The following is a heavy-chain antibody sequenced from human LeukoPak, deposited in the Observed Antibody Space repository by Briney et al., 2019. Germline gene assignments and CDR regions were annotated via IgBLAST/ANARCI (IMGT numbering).Heavy chain of an antibody. CDR2: ISYDGSNK. V-gene: IGHV3-30*04. D-gene: IGHD2-8*01. Sequence: GGSLRLSCAAAGFTFSSYAMHWVRQAPGKGLEWMAIISYDGSNKYYADSVKGRFTISRDNSKNTLYLQMNSLRPEDTAVYYCARDQHGPLDYWGQGTLVTVSS. CDR3: ARDQHGPLDY. J-gene: IGHJ4*02. CDR1: GFTFSSYA.